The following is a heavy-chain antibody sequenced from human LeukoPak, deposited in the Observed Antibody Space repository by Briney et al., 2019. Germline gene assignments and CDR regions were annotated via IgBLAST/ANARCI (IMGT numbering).Heavy chain of an antibody. CDR2: IYHSGST. CDR3: ARVLTDYYDSSGYYTRPYFDY. D-gene: IGHD3-22*01. V-gene: IGHV4-39*07. CDR1: GGSISSSSYY. J-gene: IGHJ4*02. Sequence: SETLSLTCTVSGGSISSSSYYWGWIRQPPGKGLEWIGSIYHSGSTYYNPSLKSRVTISVDTSKNQFSLKLSSVTAADTAVYYCARVLTDYYDSSGYYTRPYFDYWGQGTLVTVSS.